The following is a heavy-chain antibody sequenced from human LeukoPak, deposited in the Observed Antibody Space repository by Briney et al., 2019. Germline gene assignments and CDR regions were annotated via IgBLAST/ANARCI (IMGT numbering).Heavy chain of an antibody. CDR2: ISAGGDGT. J-gene: IGHJ5*02. V-gene: IGHV3-23*01. CDR3: ARDLSSSSGRWFDP. CDR1: GFTFSYSW. Sequence: GGSLRLSCAASGFTFSYSWMSWVRQTPGKGLEWVSAISAGGDGTYYADSVKGRFAISRDTSKNTLNLQMNSLRAEDTAVYYCARDLSSSSGRWFDPWGQGTLVTVSS. D-gene: IGHD6-6*01.